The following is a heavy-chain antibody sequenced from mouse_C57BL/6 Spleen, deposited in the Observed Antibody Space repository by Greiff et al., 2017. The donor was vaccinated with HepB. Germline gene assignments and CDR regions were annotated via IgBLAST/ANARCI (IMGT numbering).Heavy chain of an antibody. CDR2: INPSSGYT. D-gene: IGHD2-4*01. V-gene: IGHV1-7*01. CDR3: AKGDYGRAWFAY. CDR1: GYTFPSYW. Sequence: QVQLQQSGAELAKPGASVKLSCKASGYTFPSYWMHWVKQRPGQGLEWIGYINPSSGYTKYNQKFKDKATLTADKSSSTAYMQLSSLTYEDSAVYYCAKGDYGRAWFAYWGQGTLVTVSA. J-gene: IGHJ3*01.